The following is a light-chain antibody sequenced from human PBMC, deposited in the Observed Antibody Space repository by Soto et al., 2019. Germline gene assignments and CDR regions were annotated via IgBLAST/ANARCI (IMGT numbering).Light chain of an antibody. V-gene: IGLV2-8*01. Sequence: QSALTQPPSASGSPGQSVTISCTGTSSDVGRYNYVSWYQQHPGKAPKLMIYEVSERPSGVPDRFSGSKSGNTASLTVSGLQAEDEADYYCSSYAGSSTYVLFGGGTKLTVL. J-gene: IGLJ2*01. CDR1: SSDVGRYNY. CDR3: SSYAGSSTYVL. CDR2: EVS.